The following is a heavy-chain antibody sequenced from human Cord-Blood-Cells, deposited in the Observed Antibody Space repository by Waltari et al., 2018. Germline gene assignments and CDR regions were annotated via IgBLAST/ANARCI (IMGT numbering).Heavy chain of an antibody. Sequence: VSCKASGYTFTSYGISWVRQAPGQGLEWMGWISAYNGNTNYAQKLQGIITMTTDTSTSTAYMELRSLGSDDAAVYYCASSPYSSSWYGMDVWGQGTTVTVSS. J-gene: IGHJ6*02. V-gene: IGHV1-18*01. CDR1: GYTFTSYG. CDR2: ISAYNGNT. CDR3: ASSPYSSSWYGMDV. D-gene: IGHD6-13*01.